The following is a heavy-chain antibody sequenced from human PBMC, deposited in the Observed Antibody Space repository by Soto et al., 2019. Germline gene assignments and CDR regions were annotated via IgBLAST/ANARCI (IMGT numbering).Heavy chain of an antibody. CDR1: GFTFSRSA. J-gene: IGHJ4*02. D-gene: IGHD2-2*01. V-gene: IGHV3-73*01. Sequence: GGSLRLSCAASGFTFSRSAMHWVRQASGKGPEWVGRLRSKANSYATAYAASVKGRFTISRDDSKNTAYLQMNSLKTEDTAVYYCTRHVGDCISTSCSGIAAHPHYWGQGPLVTVSS. CDR3: TRHVGDCISTSCSGIAAHPHY. CDR2: LRSKANSYAT.